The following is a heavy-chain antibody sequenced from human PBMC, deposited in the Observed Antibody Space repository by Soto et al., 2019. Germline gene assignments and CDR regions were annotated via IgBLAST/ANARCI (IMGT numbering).Heavy chain of an antibody. CDR1: GYTSTVYY. J-gene: IGHJ3*02. D-gene: IGHD3-22*01. Sequence: GASVKVSCKASGYTSTVYYMHWVRQAPGQGLEWMGWINPNSGGTNYAQRFQGWVTMTRDTSISTAYMELSRLRSDDTAVYYCAKDRTMIVVVNDVDAFDIWGQGTMVTVSS. V-gene: IGHV1-2*04. CDR3: AKDRTMIVVVNDVDAFDI. CDR2: INPNSGGT.